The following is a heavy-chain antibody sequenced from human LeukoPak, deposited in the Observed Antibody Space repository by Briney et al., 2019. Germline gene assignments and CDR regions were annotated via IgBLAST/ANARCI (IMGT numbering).Heavy chain of an antibody. V-gene: IGHV1-18*01. D-gene: IGHD3-22*01. J-gene: IGHJ3*02. CDR3: ARSGDSSGSAAFDI. CDR1: GYTFSSYG. Sequence: ASVKVSCKASGYTFSSYGISWVRQAPGQGLEWMGWISPYNGNTNNAQKLQGRVTMTTDTSTSTAHMELRSLRSDDTAVYYCARSGDSSGSAAFDIWGQGTMVTVSS. CDR2: ISPYNGNT.